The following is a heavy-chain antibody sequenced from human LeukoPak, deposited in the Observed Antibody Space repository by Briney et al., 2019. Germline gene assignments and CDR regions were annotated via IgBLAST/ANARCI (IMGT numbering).Heavy chain of an antibody. Sequence: SVTVSCTASGGTFSIYAISWVRQAPGQGLEWMGGIIPIFGTANYAQKFQGRVTITTDESTSTAYMELSSLRSEDTAVYYCARGSGYDLNAFDIWGQGTMVTVSS. CDR2: IIPIFGTA. V-gene: IGHV1-69*05. CDR3: ARGSGYDLNAFDI. D-gene: IGHD5-12*01. CDR1: GGTFSIYA. J-gene: IGHJ3*02.